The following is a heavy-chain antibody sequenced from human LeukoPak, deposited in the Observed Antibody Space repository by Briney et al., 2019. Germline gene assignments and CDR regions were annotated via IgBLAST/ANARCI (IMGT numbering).Heavy chain of an antibody. CDR1: GFTFSSYG. J-gene: IGHJ4*02. CDR3: ARGFGDSSGYYFDY. D-gene: IGHD3-22*01. CDR2: IWYDGSNK. V-gene: IGHV3-33*01. Sequence: GRSLRLSCAASGFTFSSYGMHWVRQAPGKGLGWVAVIWYDGSNKYYADSVKGRFTISRDNSKNTLYLQMNSLRAEDTAVYYCARGFGDSSGYYFDYWGQGTLVTVSS.